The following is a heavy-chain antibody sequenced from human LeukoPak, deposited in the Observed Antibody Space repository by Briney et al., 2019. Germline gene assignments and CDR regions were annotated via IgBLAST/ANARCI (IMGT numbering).Heavy chain of an antibody. CDR1: GGSISSGSYY. J-gene: IGHJ4*02. CDR3: ASPDRDGYYGY. Sequence: SQTLSLTCTVSGGSISSGSYYWSWIRQPAGKGLEWIGRIYTSGSTNYNPSLKSRVTISVDTSKNQFSLKLSSVAAADTAVYYCASPDRDGYYGYWGQGTLVTVSS. CDR2: IYTSGST. V-gene: IGHV4-61*02. D-gene: IGHD5-24*01.